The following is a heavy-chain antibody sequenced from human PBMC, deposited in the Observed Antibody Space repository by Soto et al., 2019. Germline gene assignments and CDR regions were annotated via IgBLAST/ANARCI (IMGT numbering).Heavy chain of an antibody. Sequence: NPSETLSLTCAVSGGSIISGGYSWSWIRQPPGKGLEWIGYIYHSGSTYYNPSLKSRVTISVDRSKNQFSLKLSSVTAADTAVYYCARALYDSRAGSKTTTRYYYYYGMDVWGQGTTVTVSS. CDR1: GGSIISGGYS. D-gene: IGHD3-3*01. V-gene: IGHV4-30-2*01. J-gene: IGHJ6*02. CDR2: IYHSGST. CDR3: ARALYDSRAGSKTTTRYYYYYGMDV.